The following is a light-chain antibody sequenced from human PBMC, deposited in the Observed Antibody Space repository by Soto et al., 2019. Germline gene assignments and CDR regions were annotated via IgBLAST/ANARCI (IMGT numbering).Light chain of an antibody. CDR1: QSVSSN. J-gene: IGKJ1*01. CDR2: GAS. Sequence: EIVLTQSPATLSVSPGERATLSCRASQSVSSNLAWYQQKPGQAPRLLIYGASNSATGIPDRFSGSGSGTDFTLTIRRLEHDDFAVYYCQQYGSSGTVGQGTKVDIK. CDR3: QQYGSSGT. V-gene: IGKV3-20*01.